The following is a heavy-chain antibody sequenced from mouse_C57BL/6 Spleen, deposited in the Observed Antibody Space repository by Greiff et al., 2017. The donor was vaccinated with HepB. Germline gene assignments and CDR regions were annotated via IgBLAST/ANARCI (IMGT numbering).Heavy chain of an antibody. CDR2: IYPGDGDT. Sequence: QVQLKQSGAELVKPGASVKISCKASGYAFSSYWMNWVKQRPGKGLEWIGQIYPGDGDTNYNGKFKGKATLTADKSSSTAYMQLSSLTSEDSAVYCCARGWPYWYFDVWGTGTTVTVSS. J-gene: IGHJ1*03. V-gene: IGHV1-80*01. CDR3: ARGWPYWYFDV. CDR1: GYAFSSYW. D-gene: IGHD1-1*02.